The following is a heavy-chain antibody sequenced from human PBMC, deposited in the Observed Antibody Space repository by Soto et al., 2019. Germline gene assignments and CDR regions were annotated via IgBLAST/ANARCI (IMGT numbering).Heavy chain of an antibody. D-gene: IGHD3-22*01. V-gene: IGHV3-15*07. CDR1: GFIFSNAW. Sequence: GGSLRLSCAASGFIFSNAWINWVRQAPGGGLEWVGRIKSKVNGATTDFAAPVKGRFAISRDDSRHIVYLQMNSLRIEDTAVYYCTTDSYSTILVVRFDYWGHGTPVTVSS. CDR2: IKSKVNGATT. CDR3: TTDSYSTILVVRFDY. J-gene: IGHJ4*01.